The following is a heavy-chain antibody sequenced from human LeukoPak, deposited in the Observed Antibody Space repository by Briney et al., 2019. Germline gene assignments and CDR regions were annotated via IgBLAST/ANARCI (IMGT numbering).Heavy chain of an antibody. CDR2: IIPIFGTA. CDR1: EGTFSSYA. D-gene: IGHD1-26*01. Sequence: ASVKVSCKASEGTFSSYAISWVRQAPGQGLEWMGGIIPIFGTANYAQKFQGRVTITADESTSTAYMELSSLRSEDTAVYYCARDSGTYSYFDYWGQGTLVTVSS. CDR3: ARDSGTYSYFDY. V-gene: IGHV1-69*13. J-gene: IGHJ4*02.